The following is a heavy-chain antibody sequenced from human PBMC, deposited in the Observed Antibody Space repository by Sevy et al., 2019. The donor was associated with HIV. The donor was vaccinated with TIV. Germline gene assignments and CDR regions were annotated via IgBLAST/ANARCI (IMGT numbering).Heavy chain of an antibody. J-gene: IGHJ4*02. Sequence: GGSLRLSCAASGFTFSSYAMHWVRQAPGKGLEWVAVISYDGSNKYYADSVKGRFTISRDNSKNTLYLQMNSLRAEDTAGYYWARDGGGRDFDYWGQGTLVTVSS. D-gene: IGHD3-16*01. V-gene: IGHV3-30-3*01. CDR1: GFTFSSYA. CDR3: ARDGGGRDFDY. CDR2: ISYDGSNK.